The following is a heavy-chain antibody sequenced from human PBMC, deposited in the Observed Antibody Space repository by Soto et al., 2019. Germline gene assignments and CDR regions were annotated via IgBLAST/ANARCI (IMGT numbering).Heavy chain of an antibody. CDR3: ARLGYGSNPYFFDY. CDR2: IYYSGST. D-gene: IGHD2-2*01. J-gene: IGHJ4*02. Sequence: SETLSFTCIVSGTSISGGGYYWSWIRQHPGKGLEWIGYIYYSGSTYYSPSLKSRVITSVDTSKNGSSLKLSSVTAADTAVYYCARLGYGSNPYFFDYWGPGTLVTVSS. CDR1: GTSISGGGYY. V-gene: IGHV4-31*02.